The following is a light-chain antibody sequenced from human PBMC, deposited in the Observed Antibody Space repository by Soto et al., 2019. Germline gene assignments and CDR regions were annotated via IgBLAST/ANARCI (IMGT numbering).Light chain of an antibody. J-gene: IGKJ2*01. CDR3: QQYNNWPPNT. Sequence: EIVMTQSRATLSVSPGERATLSCRASQSVSSNLAWYQQKPGQAPRLLIYGASTRATGIPARFSGSGSGTEFTLTISSLQSEDFAVYYCQQYNNWPPNTFGQGTKLEIK. CDR2: GAS. CDR1: QSVSSN. V-gene: IGKV3-15*01.